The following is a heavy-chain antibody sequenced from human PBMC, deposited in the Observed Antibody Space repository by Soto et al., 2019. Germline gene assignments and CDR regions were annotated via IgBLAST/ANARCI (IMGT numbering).Heavy chain of an antibody. V-gene: IGHV1-69*01. CDR2: IIPIFGTA. D-gene: IGHD4-17*01. Sequence: QVQLVXXXXXXXKPGSSVKXSCKASGGTFSSYAISWVRXAPGQGLEWMGGIIPIFGTANYAQKFQGRVTITADESTSTAYMELSSLRSEDTAVYYCARDSGGTTVAFGMDVWGQGTTVTVSS. J-gene: IGHJ6*02. CDR1: GGTFSSYA. CDR3: ARDSGGTTVAFGMDV.